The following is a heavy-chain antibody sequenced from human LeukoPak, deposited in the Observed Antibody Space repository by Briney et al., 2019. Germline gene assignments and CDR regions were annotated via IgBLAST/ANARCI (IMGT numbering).Heavy chain of an antibody. V-gene: IGHV1-8*01. CDR3: ARGSRSIADAFDI. CDR1: GYTFTSYD. J-gene: IGHJ3*02. Sequence: ASVKVSCKASGYTFTSYDINWVRQATGQGLEWMGWMNPNSGNTGYAQKFQGRVTMTRNTSISTAYIELSSLRSEDTAVYYCARGSRSIADAFDIWGQGTMVTVSS. CDR2: MNPNSGNT.